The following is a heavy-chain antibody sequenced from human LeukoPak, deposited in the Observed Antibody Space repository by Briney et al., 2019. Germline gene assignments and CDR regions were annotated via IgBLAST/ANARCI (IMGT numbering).Heavy chain of an antibody. CDR3: ARDLVPGGYSYGD. V-gene: IGHV4-39*07. CDR1: GGSISSSSYY. D-gene: IGHD5-18*01. J-gene: IGHJ4*02. CDR2: IYYSGST. Sequence: SETLSLTCTVSGGSISSSSYYWGWIRQPPGKGLEWIGSIYYSGSTYYNPSLKSRVTISVDTSKNQFSLKLSSVTAADTAVYYCARDLVPGGYSYGDWGQGTLVTVSS.